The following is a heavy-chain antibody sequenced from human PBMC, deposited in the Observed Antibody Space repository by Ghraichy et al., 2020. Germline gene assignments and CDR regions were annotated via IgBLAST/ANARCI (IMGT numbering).Heavy chain of an antibody. Sequence: GGSLRLSCAASGFTFSNAWMSWVRQAPGKGLEWVGRIKSKTDGGTTDYAAPVKGRFTISRDDSKNTLYLQMNSLKTEDTAVYYCTTEVPWNYYYGSGELNWFDPWGQGTLVTVSS. V-gene: IGHV3-15*01. CDR1: GFTFSNAW. J-gene: IGHJ5*02. CDR3: TTEVPWNYYYGSGELNWFDP. CDR2: IKSKTDGGTT. D-gene: IGHD3-10*01.